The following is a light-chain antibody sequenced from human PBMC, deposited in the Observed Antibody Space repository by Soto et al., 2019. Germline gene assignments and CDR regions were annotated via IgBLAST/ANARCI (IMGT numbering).Light chain of an antibody. CDR3: QHYVTWPLA. CDR1: RSVRNR. CDR2: GAS. Sequence: MSLSPATRAMPPCETVTCSSRASRSVRNRLAWYQHKPGQAPRLLIYGASSGATGIPAKFSGSRSGTEFTLTISSLQSEDFAVYYCQHYVTWPLAFGGGTKVDIK. V-gene: IGKV3-15*01. J-gene: IGKJ4*01.